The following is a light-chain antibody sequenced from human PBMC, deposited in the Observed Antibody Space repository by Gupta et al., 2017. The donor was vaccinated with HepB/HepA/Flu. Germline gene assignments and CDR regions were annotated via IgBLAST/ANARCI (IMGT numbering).Light chain of an antibody. CDR2: KAA. V-gene: IGKV1-5*03. J-gene: IGKJ1*01. CDR3: QHEYTDYPKWT. Sequence: DVQLTQSPSTLSASVGDRVTITCRASQSIFSWLAWYQKKPRKAPNLLMYKAATLESGVPSRFSGSGGGTEYNLTINSRQPEDFESYYCQHEYTDYPKWTFGQGTKVEI. CDR1: QSIFSW.